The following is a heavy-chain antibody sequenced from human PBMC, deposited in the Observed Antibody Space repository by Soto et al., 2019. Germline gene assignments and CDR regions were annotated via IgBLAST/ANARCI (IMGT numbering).Heavy chain of an antibody. V-gene: IGHV4-4*07. D-gene: IGHD6-19*01. J-gene: IGHJ5*02. CDR3: AIDNPTSRGGPVGGGGGFDP. Sequence: PSETLSLTCTVSGGSISSYYWSWIRQPAGKGLEWIGRIYTSGSTNYNPSLKSRVTMSVDTSKNQFSLKLSSVTAADTAVYYCAIDNPTSRGGPVGGGGGFDPWGQGTLVTVSS. CDR2: IYTSGST. CDR1: GGSISSYY.